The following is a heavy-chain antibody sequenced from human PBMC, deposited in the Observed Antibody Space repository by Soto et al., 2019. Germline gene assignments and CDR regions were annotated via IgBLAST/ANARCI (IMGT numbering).Heavy chain of an antibody. V-gene: IGHV3-23*01. CDR2: ISGSGGST. D-gene: IGHD2-15*01. CDR3: TKGYDIVVVVAATPVYFDY. Sequence: EVQLLESGGGLVQPGGSLRLSCAASGFTFSSYAMSWVRQAPGKGLEWVSAISGSGGSTYYAESVKGRFTIYRDNSKNTLYLQMNSLRAEDTALYYCTKGYDIVVVVAATPVYFDYWGQGTLVTVSS. CDR1: GFTFSSYA. J-gene: IGHJ4*02.